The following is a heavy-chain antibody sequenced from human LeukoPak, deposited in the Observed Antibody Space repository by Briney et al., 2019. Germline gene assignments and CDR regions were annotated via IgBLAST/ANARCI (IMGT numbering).Heavy chain of an antibody. D-gene: IGHD6-19*01. Sequence: GGSLRLSCAASGFTFSSYATHWVRQAPGKGLEWVAVISYDGSNKYYADSVKGRFTISRDDSKNTLYLQMNSLRAEDTAVYYCARDRSSGWVLYYFDYWGQGTLVTVSS. V-gene: IGHV3-30-3*01. CDR1: GFTFSSYA. CDR2: ISYDGSNK. J-gene: IGHJ4*02. CDR3: ARDRSSGWVLYYFDY.